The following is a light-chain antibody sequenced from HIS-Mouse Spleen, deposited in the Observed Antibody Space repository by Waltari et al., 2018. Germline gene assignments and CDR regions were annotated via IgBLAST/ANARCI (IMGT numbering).Light chain of an antibody. J-gene: IGLJ2*01. CDR1: NIGRKS. Sequence: SYVLTQPPSVSVAPGKTARITCGGNNIGRKSVNWYQQKPGQAPVLVVYDDSDRPSGIPERFSGSNSGNTATLTISRVEAGDEADYYCQVWDSSSDHVVFGGGIKLTVL. V-gene: IGLV3-21*03. CDR3: QVWDSSSDHVV. CDR2: DDS.